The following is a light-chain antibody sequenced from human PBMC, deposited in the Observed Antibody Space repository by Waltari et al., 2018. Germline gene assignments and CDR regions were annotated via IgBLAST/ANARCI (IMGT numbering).Light chain of an antibody. J-gene: IGKJ1*01. Sequence: EIVLTQSPGTLSLSPGDRAILSCRASQSVSKYLAWYQQKPGQDPRLLIFGAYIRSPGIPASFTGSGFGTDLSLPISGLEPEDFAVYYCQQYVSLPETFGQGTKVEIE. CDR2: GAY. CDR1: QSVSKY. CDR3: QQYVSLPET. V-gene: IGKV3-20*01.